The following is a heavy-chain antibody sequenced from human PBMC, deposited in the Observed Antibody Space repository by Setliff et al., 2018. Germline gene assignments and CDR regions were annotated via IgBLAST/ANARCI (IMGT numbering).Heavy chain of an antibody. J-gene: IGHJ4*02. CDR3: ARAKGTTMATQYFDY. CDR2: ISPSSSHI. D-gene: IGHD3-10*01. Sequence: LSLSCVVSGFSFSNYGMTWVRQAPGKGLEWISYISPSSSHIYYADSAEGRFTISRDNAKNSLYLQLNSLRAEDTAVYYCARAKGTTMATQYFDYWGQGTLVTVSS. CDR1: GFSFSNYG. V-gene: IGHV3-21*05.